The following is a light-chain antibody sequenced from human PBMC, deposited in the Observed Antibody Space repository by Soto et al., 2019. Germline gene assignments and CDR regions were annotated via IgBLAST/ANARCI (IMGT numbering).Light chain of an antibody. CDR1: QSISSN. Sequence: EIVMTQSPATLYVSLGEGATLSCGASQSISSNLAWYQKKSGQAPRLLMYGVSTRATGIPARFSGSGSGTEVTLTISSLQSEDFAVYYCQQYNDWPRTFGQGTKVEIK. CDR2: GVS. J-gene: IGKJ1*01. V-gene: IGKV3-15*01. CDR3: QQYNDWPRT.